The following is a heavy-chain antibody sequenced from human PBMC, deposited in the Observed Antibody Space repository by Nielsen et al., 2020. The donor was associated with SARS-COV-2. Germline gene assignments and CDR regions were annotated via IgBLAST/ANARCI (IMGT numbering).Heavy chain of an antibody. CDR1: GYTFTSYY. Sequence: ASVKVSCKASGYTFTSYYMHWVRQAPGQGLEWMGIINPSGGSTSYAQKFQGRVTMTRDTSTSTVYMELSSLRSEDTAVYYCAHRQWLRGNYYYYGMDVWGQGTTVTVSS. J-gene: IGHJ6*02. D-gene: IGHD6-19*01. CDR2: INPSGGST. V-gene: IGHV1-46*01. CDR3: AHRQWLRGNYYYYGMDV.